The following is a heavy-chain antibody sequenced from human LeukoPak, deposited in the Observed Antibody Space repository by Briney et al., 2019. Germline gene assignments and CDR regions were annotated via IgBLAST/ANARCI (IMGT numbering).Heavy chain of an antibody. CDR1: GGSISSGGYS. CDR2: IYHSGST. V-gene: IGHV4-30-2*01. J-gene: IGHJ5*02. D-gene: IGHD3-22*01. CDR3: ARGRRYYYDSSGYPRGSGFDP. Sequence: PSETLSLTCAVSGGSISSGGYSRSWIRQPPGKGLEWIGYIYHSGSTYYNPSLKSRVTISVDRSKNQFSLKLSSVTAADTAVYYCARGRRYYYDSSGYPRGSGFDPWGQGTLVTVSS.